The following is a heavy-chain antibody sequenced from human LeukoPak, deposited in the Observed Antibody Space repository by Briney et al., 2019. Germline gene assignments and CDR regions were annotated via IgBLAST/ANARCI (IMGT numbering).Heavy chain of an antibody. CDR3: ARDYYDSSGYGNY. J-gene: IGHJ4*02. V-gene: IGHV4-4*02. Sequence: PSETLSLTCAVSGGSISSSNWWSWVRQPPGKGLEWIGEIYHSGSTDYNPSLKSRVAISVDKSKNQFSLKPSSVTAADTAVYYCARDYYDSSGYGNYWGQGTLVTVSS. CDR2: IYHSGST. D-gene: IGHD3-22*01. CDR1: GGSISSSNW.